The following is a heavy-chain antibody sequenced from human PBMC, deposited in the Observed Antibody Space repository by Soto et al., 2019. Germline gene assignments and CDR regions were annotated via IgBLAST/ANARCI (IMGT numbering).Heavy chain of an antibody. Sequence: QVQLQESGPGLVKPSETLSLTCTVSGGSISSYYWSWIRQPPGKGLEWIGYIYYSGSTNYNPSLKSRVTISVDTAKNQFSLKLSSVTAADTAVYYCARGGVLRFLEWSADWFDPWGQGTLVTVSS. V-gene: IGHV4-59*01. D-gene: IGHD3-3*01. CDR1: GGSISSYY. CDR2: IYYSGST. CDR3: ARGGVLRFLEWSADWFDP. J-gene: IGHJ5*02.